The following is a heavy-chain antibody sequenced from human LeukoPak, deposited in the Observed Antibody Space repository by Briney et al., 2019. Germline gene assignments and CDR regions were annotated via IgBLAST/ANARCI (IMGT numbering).Heavy chain of an antibody. CDR1: GGSISSSSYY. D-gene: IGHD2-15*01. J-gene: IGHJ3*02. V-gene: IGHV4-39*01. Sequence: SETLSLTCTVPGGSISSSSYYWGWIRQPPGKGLEWIGSIYYSGSTYYNPSLKSRVTISVDTSKNQFSLKLSSVTAADTAVYYCALSGGSSQFVFDIWGQGTMVTVSS. CDR2: IYYSGST. CDR3: ALSGGSSQFVFDI.